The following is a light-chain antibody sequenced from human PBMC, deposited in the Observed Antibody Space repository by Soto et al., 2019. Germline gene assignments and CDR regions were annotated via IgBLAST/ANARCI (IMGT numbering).Light chain of an antibody. Sequence: EIVLTQSPGTLSLSPGERATLSCRASQSVSSSFLAWYQHKPGQAPRLLIYGASSRATGIPDRFSGSGSGTDFTLTISRLEPEDFAVYYCQEYGTSPLITFGPGTRLEI. V-gene: IGKV3-20*01. CDR2: GAS. CDR1: QSVSSSF. CDR3: QEYGTSPLIT. J-gene: IGKJ5*01.